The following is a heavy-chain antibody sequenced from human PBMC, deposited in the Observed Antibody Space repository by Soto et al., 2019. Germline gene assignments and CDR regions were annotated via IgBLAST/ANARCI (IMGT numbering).Heavy chain of an antibody. J-gene: IGHJ3*02. CDR1: GGSISSSSYY. CDR3: ARSHLVVVPAEAGAFDI. V-gene: IGHV4-39*01. CDR2: IYYSGST. Sequence: SETLSLTCTVSGGSISSSSYYWGWIRQPPGKGLEWIGSIYYSGSTYYNPSLKSRVTISVDTSKNQFSLKLSSVTAADTAVYYCARSHLVVVPAEAGAFDIWGQGTMVTVSS. D-gene: IGHD2-2*01.